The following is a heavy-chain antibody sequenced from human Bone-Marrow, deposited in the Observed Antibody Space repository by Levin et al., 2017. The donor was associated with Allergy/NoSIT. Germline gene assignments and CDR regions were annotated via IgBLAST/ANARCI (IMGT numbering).Heavy chain of an antibody. Sequence: SETLSLTCAVSGGSISSSNWWSWVRQPPGKGLEWIGEIYHSGSTNYNPSLKSRVTISVDKSKNQFSLKLSSVTAADTAVYYCARDAHGAVAAADPWGQGTLVTVSS. D-gene: IGHD6-13*01. J-gene: IGHJ5*02. CDR3: ARDAHGAVAAADP. CDR1: GGSISSSNW. V-gene: IGHV4-4*02. CDR2: IYHSGST.